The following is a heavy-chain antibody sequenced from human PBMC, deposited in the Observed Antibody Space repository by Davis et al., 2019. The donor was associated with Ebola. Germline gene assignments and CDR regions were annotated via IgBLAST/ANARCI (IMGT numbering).Heavy chain of an antibody. Sequence: PSVKVSCKASGYTFTSYYMHWVRQAPGQGLEWMGIINPTGGSTSYAQKFQGRVTMTRDTSTSTVYMELSSLRSEDTAVYYCAKEYSYGLDAFDIWGQGTMVTVSS. D-gene: IGHD5-18*01. V-gene: IGHV1-46*03. CDR1: GYTFTSYY. CDR2: INPTGGST. CDR3: AKEYSYGLDAFDI. J-gene: IGHJ3*02.